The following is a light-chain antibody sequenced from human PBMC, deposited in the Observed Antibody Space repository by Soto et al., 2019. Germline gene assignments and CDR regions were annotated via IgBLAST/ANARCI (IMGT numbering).Light chain of an antibody. CDR1: SSDVGGYDY. V-gene: IGLV2-14*01. CDR3: SSYSISTAYL. CDR2: EVS. Sequence: QSVLTQPASVSGSPGQSITISCPGTSSDVGGYDYVSWYQLHPGKAPKLMVFEVSNRPSGVSYRFSGSKSGNTASLTISGLQAEDEADYFCSSYSISTAYLFGTGTRSPS. J-gene: IGLJ1*01.